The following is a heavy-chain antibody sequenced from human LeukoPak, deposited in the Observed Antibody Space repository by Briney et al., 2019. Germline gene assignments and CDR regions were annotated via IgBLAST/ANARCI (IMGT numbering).Heavy chain of an antibody. CDR2: IYYSGST. V-gene: IGHV4-59*08. Sequence: WIGYIYYSGSTNYNPSLKSRVTISVDTSKNQFSLKVSSVTAADTAVYYCARVGSYGEYDYWGQGTLVTVSS. CDR3: ARVGSYGEYDY. J-gene: IGHJ4*02. D-gene: IGHD1-26*01.